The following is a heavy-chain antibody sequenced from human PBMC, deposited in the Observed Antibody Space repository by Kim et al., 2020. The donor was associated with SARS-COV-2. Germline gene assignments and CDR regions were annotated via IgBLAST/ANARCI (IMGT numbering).Heavy chain of an antibody. V-gene: IGHV1-69*13. Sequence: SVKVSCKASGGTFSSYAISWVRQAPGQGLEWMGGIIPIFGTANYAQKFQGRVTITADESTSTAYMELSSLRSEDTAVYYCASSGRSGYYKHYYYYGMDVWGQGTTVTVSS. CDR3: ASSGRSGYYKHYYYYGMDV. CDR1: GGTFSSYA. D-gene: IGHD3-3*01. J-gene: IGHJ6*02. CDR2: IIPIFGTA.